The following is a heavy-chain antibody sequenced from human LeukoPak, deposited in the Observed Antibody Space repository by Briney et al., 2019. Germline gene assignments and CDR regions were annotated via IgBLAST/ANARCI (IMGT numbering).Heavy chain of an antibody. D-gene: IGHD3-3*01. CDR1: GGSISSYY. CDR2: IYYSGST. J-gene: IGHJ4*02. V-gene: IGHV4-59*01. CDR3: ARASYYDFWSGDNPHFDY. Sequence: PSETLSLTCTVSGGSISSYYWSWIRQPPGKGLEWIGYIYYSGSTNYNPSLKSRVTISVDTSKNQFSLKLSSVTAADTAVYYCARASYYDFWSGDNPHFDYWGQGTLVTVSS.